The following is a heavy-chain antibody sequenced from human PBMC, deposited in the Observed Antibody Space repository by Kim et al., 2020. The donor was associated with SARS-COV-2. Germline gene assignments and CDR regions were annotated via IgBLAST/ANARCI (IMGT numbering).Heavy chain of an antibody. Sequence: NPSLKTRITMSIDASKNQFSLNLYSVTASDTAVYYCARVGVSTGWYFDLWGRGTLVTVSS. CDR3: ARVGVSTGWYFDL. D-gene: IGHD2-8*01. J-gene: IGHJ2*01. V-gene: IGHV4-4*07.